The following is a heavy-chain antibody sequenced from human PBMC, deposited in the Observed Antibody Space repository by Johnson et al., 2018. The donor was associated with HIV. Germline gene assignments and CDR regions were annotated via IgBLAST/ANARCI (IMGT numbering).Heavy chain of an antibody. D-gene: IGHD2-2*01. Sequence: QVQLVESGGGLVKPGGSLRLSCAASEFTFSDYHMSWIRQAPGKGLEWVSYISSSGSIRNYADAVKGRFTISRDNAKNSLYLEMNSLRVEDTAVYYCATCSDQVLMGGEAFDIWGQGTMVTVSS. V-gene: IGHV3-11*04. J-gene: IGHJ3*02. CDR3: ATCSDQVLMGGEAFDI. CDR1: EFTFSDYH. CDR2: ISSSGSIR.